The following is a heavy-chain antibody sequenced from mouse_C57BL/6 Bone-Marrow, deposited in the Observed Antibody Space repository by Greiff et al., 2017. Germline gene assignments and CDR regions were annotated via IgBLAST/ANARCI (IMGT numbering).Heavy chain of an antibody. CDR1: GYTFTSYW. V-gene: IGHV1-61*01. J-gene: IGHJ4*01. Sequence: QVQLQQPGAELVRPGSSVKLSCKASGYTFTSYWMDWVKQRPGQGLEWIGNIYTSDSVIHYNQKFKDKATLTADKSSSSAYMQLSSLTSEDSAVYVCARGDYDYSYAMDYWGQGTSVTVSS. CDR2: IYTSDSVI. D-gene: IGHD2-4*01. CDR3: ARGDYDYSYAMDY.